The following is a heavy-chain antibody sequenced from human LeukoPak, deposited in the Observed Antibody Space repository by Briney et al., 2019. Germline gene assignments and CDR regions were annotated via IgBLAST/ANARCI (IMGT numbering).Heavy chain of an antibody. V-gene: IGHV4-59*12. CDR3: ARGLPNYYIFGFDP. Sequence: PSETLSLTCTVSGGSISSYYWSWIRQPPGKGLEWIGYIYYSGSTNYNPSLKSRVTISVDTSKNQFSLKLSSVTAADTAVYYCARGLPNYYIFGFDPWGQGTLVTVSS. CDR2: IYYSGST. CDR1: GGSISSYY. J-gene: IGHJ5*02. D-gene: IGHD3-10*01.